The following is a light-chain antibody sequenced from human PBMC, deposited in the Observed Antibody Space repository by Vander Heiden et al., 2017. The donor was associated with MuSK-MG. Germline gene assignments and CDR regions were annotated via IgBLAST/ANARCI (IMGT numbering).Light chain of an antibody. CDR3: HYYDSSLSGVV. CDR1: SSNIGSNYD. Sequence: QSVLTQPPSVSGPPGQRVTISCTGGSSNIGSNYDVHWYQQLPGRTPKLLIYGTNNRTSGVPDRFSGSKSGTYASLTLHGLQADDEADYDCHYYDSSLSGVVLGGGTKLTVL. J-gene: IGLJ3*02. V-gene: IGLV1-40*01. CDR2: GTN.